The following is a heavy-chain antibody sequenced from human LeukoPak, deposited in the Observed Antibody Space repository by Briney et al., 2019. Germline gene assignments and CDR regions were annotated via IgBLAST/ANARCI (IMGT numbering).Heavy chain of an antibody. CDR3: ARHGDYCFDS. CDR2: IYHSGGT. Sequence: AAPLPLTCGVAGASCSISYWCWRHQPPGRVLEWIGQIYHSGGTYYTPSLRRRVTISIDTSKNQLSLRRSSVTAADTAVYYCARHGDYCFDSWGQGTLVTVSS. CDR1: GASCSISY. V-gene: IGHV4-34*01. D-gene: IGHD7-27*01. J-gene: IGHJ4*02.